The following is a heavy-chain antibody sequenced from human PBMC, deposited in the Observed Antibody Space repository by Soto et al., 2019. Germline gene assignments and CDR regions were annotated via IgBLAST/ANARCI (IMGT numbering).Heavy chain of an antibody. CDR2: ISYDGSNK. CDR3: ARDLGNNYGSFAY. D-gene: IGHD4-17*01. Sequence: GGSLRLSCVASGFTFSNYAMNWVRQAPGKGLEWVAVISYDGSNKYYADSVKGRITISRDNSRNTLYLQMNNLRAEDTAMYYCARDLGNNYGSFAYWGQGTLVTVSS. V-gene: IGHV3-30-3*01. J-gene: IGHJ4*02. CDR1: GFTFSNYA.